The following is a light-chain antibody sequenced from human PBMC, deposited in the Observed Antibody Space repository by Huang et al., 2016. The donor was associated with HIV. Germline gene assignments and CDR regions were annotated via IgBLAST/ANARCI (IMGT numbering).Light chain of an antibody. CDR2: GSS. V-gene: IGKV3-15*01. CDR1: QSVRDN. J-gene: IGKJ1*01. Sequence: EIVMTQSPVTVSVSPGGSATISCWASQSVRDNLAWFQQKPGQAPSLLVRGSSTRATGVPARFTGSGSGTGFTLTITDLQSDDYAVYYCHQYYTWPRTFGPGTRVE. CDR3: HQYYTWPRT.